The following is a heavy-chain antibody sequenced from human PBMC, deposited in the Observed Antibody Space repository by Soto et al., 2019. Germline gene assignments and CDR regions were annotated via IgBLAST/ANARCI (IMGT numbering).Heavy chain of an antibody. CDR2: IDHDGPT. CDR1: GVTFSNYW. CDR3: VRDSHGDY. Sequence: EVQLVESGGGLVQPGGSLRLSCAGSGVTFSNYWMHWVRQAPGKGLEWVSRIDHDGPTDYADSVRGRFPISRDNAENTLYLQMNSLRPEDTAVYYCVRDSHGDYWGQGTLVTVSS. J-gene: IGHJ4*02. V-gene: IGHV3-74*01.